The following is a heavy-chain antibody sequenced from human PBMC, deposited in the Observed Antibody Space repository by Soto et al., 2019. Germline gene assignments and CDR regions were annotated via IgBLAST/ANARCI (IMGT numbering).Heavy chain of an antibody. V-gene: IGHV4-59*01. CDR2: VYYTGST. CDR3: ARGRTVRNYADDSSDYFYFFDY. CDR1: GDSISTFY. Sequence: SETLSLTCTVSGDSISTFYWGWMRQSPGKELEWVGYVYYTGSTNYNPSLKSRVTISVDRSKNQFSLKLTSANAADTAVYYCARGRTVRNYADDSSDYFYFFDYWGQGTQVTVSS. D-gene: IGHD3-22*01. J-gene: IGHJ4*02.